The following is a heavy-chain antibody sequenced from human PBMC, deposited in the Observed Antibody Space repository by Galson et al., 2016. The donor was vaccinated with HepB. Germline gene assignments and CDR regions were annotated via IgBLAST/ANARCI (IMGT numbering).Heavy chain of an antibody. V-gene: IGHV3-7*01. CDR2: IKQDANEK. D-gene: IGHD3-10*01. CDR3: AKDNYYGTGSYYPYKYYGMDV. J-gene: IGHJ6*02. CDR1: GFTFSSYW. Sequence: SLRLSCAASGFTFSSYWMSWVRQAPGKGLEWVANIKQDANEKNYVGPVRGRFSISRDNAKNSLYLQMNSLRAEDTAVYYCAKDNYYGTGSYYPYKYYGMDVWGQGTTVTVSS.